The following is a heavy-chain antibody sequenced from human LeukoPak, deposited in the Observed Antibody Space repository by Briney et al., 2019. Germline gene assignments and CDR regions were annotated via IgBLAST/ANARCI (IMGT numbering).Heavy chain of an antibody. CDR2: IYSGGST. CDR3: AKDRQLVYYFDY. V-gene: IGHV3-53*01. Sequence: GGSLRLSCAASGFTVSSNYMSWVRQAPGKGLEWVSVIYSGGSTYYADSVKGRFTISRDNSKNTLYLQMNSLRAEDTAVYYCAKDRQLVYYFDYWGQGTLVTVSS. J-gene: IGHJ4*02. D-gene: IGHD6-13*01. CDR1: GFTVSSNY.